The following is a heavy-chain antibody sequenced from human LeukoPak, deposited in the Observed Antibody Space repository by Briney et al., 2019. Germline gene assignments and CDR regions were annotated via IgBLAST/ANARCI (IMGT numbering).Heavy chain of an antibody. D-gene: IGHD6-13*01. CDR2: ISSSSSYI. Sequence: GGSLRLSCAASGFTFSSYSMNWVRQAPGKGLEWVSSISSSSSYIYYADSVKGRFTISRDNSKNTLYLQMNTLRAEDTAVYYCAKDRATYSSTWTNFDYWGQGTLVTVSS. CDR1: GFTFSSYS. J-gene: IGHJ4*02. V-gene: IGHV3-21*04. CDR3: AKDRATYSSTWTNFDY.